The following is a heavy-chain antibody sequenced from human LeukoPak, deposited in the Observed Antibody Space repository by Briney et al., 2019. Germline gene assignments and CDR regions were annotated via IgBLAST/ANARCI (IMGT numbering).Heavy chain of an antibody. CDR1: GGSISSGSYY. CDR3: ARDSSSWPPHYGMDV. J-gene: IGHJ6*02. V-gene: IGHV4-61*02. Sequence: SQTLSLTCTVSGGSISSGSYYWSWIRQPAGKGLEWIGRIYTSGSTNYNPSLKSRVTISVDTSKNQFSLKPSSVTAADTAVYYCARDSSSWPPHYGMDVWGQGTTVTVSS. D-gene: IGHD6-13*01. CDR2: IYTSGST.